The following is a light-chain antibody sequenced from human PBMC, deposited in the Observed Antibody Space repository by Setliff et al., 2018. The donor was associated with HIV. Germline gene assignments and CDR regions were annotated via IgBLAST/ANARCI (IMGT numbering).Light chain of an antibody. V-gene: IGLV1-44*01. J-gene: IGLJ1*01. CDR3: SSYTSSTPLYV. CDR2: SNN. CDR1: SSNIGSYT. Sequence: QSALTQPPSASGTPGQRVTISCSGSSSNIGSYTVNWYQQLPGTAPKLLIYSNNQRPSGVPDRFSGSKSGTSASLAISGLQSEDEADYYCSSYTSSTPLYVFGTGTKVTVL.